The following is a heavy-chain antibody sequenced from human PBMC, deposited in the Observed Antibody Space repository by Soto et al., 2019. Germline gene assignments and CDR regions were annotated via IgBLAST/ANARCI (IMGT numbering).Heavy chain of an antibody. D-gene: IGHD3-16*01. CDR3: AKDQSRGTTLSYPDF. Sequence: QLLESGGGLVQPGGSQRLSCAASGFAFNKYVMTWVRQPPGKGLEWVSGITGGGENTYYAESVKGRFTISRDNSKNTLFLQMKSLRADDTAVYFCAKDQSRGTTLSYPDFWGQGTLVIVPP. CDR2: ITGGGENT. V-gene: IGHV3-23*01. J-gene: IGHJ4*02. CDR1: GFAFNKYV.